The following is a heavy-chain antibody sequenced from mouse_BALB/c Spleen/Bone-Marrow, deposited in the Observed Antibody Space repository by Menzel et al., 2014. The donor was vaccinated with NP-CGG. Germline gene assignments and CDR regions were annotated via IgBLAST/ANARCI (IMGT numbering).Heavy chain of an antibody. CDR2: ISGGGNYT. Sequence: EVKLVESGGGLVKPGGSLKRSCAASGFTFGSNGMSWVRKTPGKRLEWVATISGGGNYTFYPDSVKGRFTISRDNAKNNLYLQMSSLRSEDTALYFCARNCYGDVGSFDSWRSGATLPSSS. CDR3: ARNCYGDVGSFDS. V-gene: IGHV5-9-2*01. CDR1: GFTFGSNG. D-gene: IGHD2-13*01. J-gene: IGHJ2*01.